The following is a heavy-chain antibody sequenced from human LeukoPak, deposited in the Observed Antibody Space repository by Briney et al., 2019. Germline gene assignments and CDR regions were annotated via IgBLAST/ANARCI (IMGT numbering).Heavy chain of an antibody. CDR3: MNSGYDYTKYYLDY. CDR1: GYTFTSYD. V-gene: IGHV1-8*01. J-gene: IGHJ4*02. D-gene: IGHD5-12*01. Sequence: ASVKVACKASGYTFTSYDINWVRQATGQGLEWMGWMNPNSGNTGYAQKFQGRVTMTRNTSISTAYMELSSLRSEDTAVYYCMNSGYDYTKYYLDYWGQGTLVTVSS. CDR2: MNPNSGNT.